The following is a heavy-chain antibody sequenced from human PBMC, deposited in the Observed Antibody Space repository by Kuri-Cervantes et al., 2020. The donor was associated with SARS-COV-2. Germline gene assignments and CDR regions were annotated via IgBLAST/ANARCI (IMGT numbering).Heavy chain of an antibody. J-gene: IGHJ3*02. Sequence: ASVKVSCKASGYTFTSYGISWVRQAPGQGLEWMGWISAYNGNTNYAQKLQGRVTMTTGTSTSTAYMELRSLRSDDTAVYYCARDGIDIVVGNDAFDIWGQGTMVTVSS. CDR3: ARDGIDIVVGNDAFDI. CDR2: ISAYNGNT. V-gene: IGHV1-18*01. CDR1: GYTFTSYG. D-gene: IGHD2-2*01.